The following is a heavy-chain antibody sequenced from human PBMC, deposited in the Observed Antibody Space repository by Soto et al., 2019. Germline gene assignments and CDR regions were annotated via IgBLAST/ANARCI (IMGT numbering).Heavy chain of an antibody. CDR2: IYYSGST. J-gene: IGHJ6*03. D-gene: IGHD3-16*02. V-gene: IGHV4-59*08. CDR3: ARQRLYDYIWGSYRHRQYYYYYMDV. CDR1: GGSISSYY. Sequence: SETLSLTCTVSGGSISSYYWSWIRQPPGKGLEWIGYIYYSGSTNYNPSLKSRVTISVDTSKNQFSLKLSSVTAADTAVYYCARQRLYDYIWGSYRHRQYYYYYMDVWGKGTTVTVS.